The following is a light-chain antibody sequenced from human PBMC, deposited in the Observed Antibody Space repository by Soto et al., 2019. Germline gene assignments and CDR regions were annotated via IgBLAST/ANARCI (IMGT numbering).Light chain of an antibody. V-gene: IGLV2-8*01. CDR1: NSDVGDYNY. CDR3: SSYAGSNNRV. Sequence: QSVLTQPPSASGSPGQSVSISCTGTNSDVGDYNYVSWYQQHPGKAPKLMIYEVTRRPSGVPDRFSGSKSGNTASLTVSGLQAEDEADYYCSSYAGSNNRVFGGGTKVTVL. CDR2: EVT. J-gene: IGLJ3*02.